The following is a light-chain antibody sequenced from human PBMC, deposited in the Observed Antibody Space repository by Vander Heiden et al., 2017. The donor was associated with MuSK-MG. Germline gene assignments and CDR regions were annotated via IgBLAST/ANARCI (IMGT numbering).Light chain of an antibody. J-gene: IGLJ2*01. CDR2: YNS. CDR1: NIGGKS. CDR3: QVWDSSSEMV. Sequence: SYALTQPHSVSVALGKTARLTGGGNNIGGKSVHRYQQKPGKAPVLVIYYNSDRPSGIPGRFSGSNSGSTATLTISRVEAGDGANYYCQVWDSSSEMVFGGGTKLTVL. V-gene: IGLV3-21*04.